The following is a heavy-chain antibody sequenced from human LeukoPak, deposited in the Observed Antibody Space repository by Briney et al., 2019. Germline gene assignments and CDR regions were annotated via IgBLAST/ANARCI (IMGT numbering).Heavy chain of an antibody. CDR2: ISAYNGNT. CDR3: ARDSYGDYAFYY. V-gene: IGHV1-18*01. Sequence: ASVKASCKASGYTFTSYGISWVRQAPGQGLEWMGWISAYNGNTNYAQKLQGRVTMTTDTSTSTAYMELRSLRSDDTAVYYCARDSYGDYAFYYWGQGTLVTVSS. CDR1: GYTFTSYG. D-gene: IGHD4-17*01. J-gene: IGHJ4*02.